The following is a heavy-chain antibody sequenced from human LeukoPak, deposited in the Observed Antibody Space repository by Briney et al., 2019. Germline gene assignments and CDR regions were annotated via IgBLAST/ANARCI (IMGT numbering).Heavy chain of an antibody. D-gene: IGHD5-18*01. CDR3: ARNVDTAMVLDY. CDR1: GYTFTGYY. J-gene: IGHJ4*02. Sequence: GASVKVSCKASGYTFTGYYMHWVRQAPGQGLEWMGWINPNSGGTNYAQKFQGRVTITADKSTSTAYMELSSLRSEDTAVYYCARNVDTAMVLDYWSQGTLVTVSS. CDR2: INPNSGGT. V-gene: IGHV1-2*02.